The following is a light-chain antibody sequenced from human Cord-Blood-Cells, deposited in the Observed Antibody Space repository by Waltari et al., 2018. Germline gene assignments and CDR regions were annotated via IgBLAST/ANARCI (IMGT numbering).Light chain of an antibody. Sequence: DIVMTQSPLSLPVTPGEPASISCRSSQSLLHSNGYNYLDWYLQKPGQSPQLLIYLGSNRASGVPDRFSGSGSVTDCTLKISRVEAEDVGVYYCMQALQTPYTFGQGTKLEIK. J-gene: IGKJ2*01. CDR2: LGS. CDR3: MQALQTPYT. CDR1: QSLLHSNGYNY. V-gene: IGKV2-28*01.